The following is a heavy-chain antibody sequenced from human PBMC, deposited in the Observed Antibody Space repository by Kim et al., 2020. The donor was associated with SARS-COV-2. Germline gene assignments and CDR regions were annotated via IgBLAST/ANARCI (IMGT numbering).Heavy chain of an antibody. CDR2: N. V-gene: IGHV6-1*01. D-gene: IGHD6-13*01. CDR3: ARGGIPNWFDP. Sequence: NDYAVSVKSRITINPDPSKNQFSLQLNSVTPEDTAVYYCARGGIPNWFDPWGQGILVTVSS. J-gene: IGHJ5*02.